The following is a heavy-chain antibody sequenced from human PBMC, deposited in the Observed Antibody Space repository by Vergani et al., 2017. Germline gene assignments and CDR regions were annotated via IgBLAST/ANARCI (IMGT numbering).Heavy chain of an antibody. Sequence: QVQLQESGPGLVKPSETLSLTCTVPGGSISSYYWSWIRQPPGKGLEWIGYIYYSGSTNYNPSLKSRVTISVDTSKNQFSLKLSSVTAADTAVYYCARAGQLADWFDPWGQGTLVTVSS. D-gene: IGHD1-1*01. CDR1: GGSISSYY. J-gene: IGHJ5*02. CDR2: IYYSGST. CDR3: ARAGQLADWFDP. V-gene: IGHV4-59*01.